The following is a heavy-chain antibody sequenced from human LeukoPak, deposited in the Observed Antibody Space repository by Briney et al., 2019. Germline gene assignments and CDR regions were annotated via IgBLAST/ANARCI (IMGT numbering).Heavy chain of an antibody. CDR2: IYYSGST. V-gene: IGHV4-59*01. D-gene: IGHD3-16*01. CDR3: ARGGEGGTAFDI. CDR1: GGSFSGYY. J-gene: IGHJ3*02. Sequence: SETLSLTCAVYGGSFSGYYWSWIRQPPGKGLEWIGYIYYSGSTNYNPSLKSRVTISVDTSKNQFSLKLSSVTAADTAVYYCARGGEGGTAFDIWGQGTMVTVSS.